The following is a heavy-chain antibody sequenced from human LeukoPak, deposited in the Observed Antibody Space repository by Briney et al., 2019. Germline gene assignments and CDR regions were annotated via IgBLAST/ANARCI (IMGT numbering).Heavy chain of an antibody. CDR1: GFTFSSYA. Sequence: GGSLRLSCAASGFTFSSYAMSWVRQAPGKGLEWVSAISGSGGSTYYADSVKGRFTISRDNSKNTLYLQMNSLRAEDTAVYYCAKGISPPLTMVRGVTINYYYYGADVWGQGTTVTVSS. V-gene: IGHV3-23*01. J-gene: IGHJ6*02. CDR2: ISGSGGST. D-gene: IGHD3-10*01. CDR3: AKGISPPLTMVRGVTINYYYYGADV.